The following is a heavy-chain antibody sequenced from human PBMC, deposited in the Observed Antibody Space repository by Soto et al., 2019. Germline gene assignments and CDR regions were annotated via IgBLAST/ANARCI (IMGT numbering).Heavy chain of an antibody. CDR3: ARGQADSSGYYYFDY. CDR1: GGTFSSYT. V-gene: IGHV1-69*02. J-gene: IGHJ4*02. Sequence: ASVKVSCKASGGTFSSYTISWVRQAPGQGLEWMGRIIPILGIANYAQKFQGRVTITADKSTSTAYMELSSLRSEDTAVYYCARGQADSSGYYYFDYWGQGTLVTVPS. CDR2: IIPILGIA. D-gene: IGHD3-22*01.